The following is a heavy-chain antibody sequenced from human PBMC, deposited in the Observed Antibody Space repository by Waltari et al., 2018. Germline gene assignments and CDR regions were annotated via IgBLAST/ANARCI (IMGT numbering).Heavy chain of an antibody. Sequence: EVQLVESGGGLLQPGGSLRLSGAVSGFTVSNNYISGVRQAPGKGLEWVSVIYSGGSTYYADSVKGRFTISRDSSENTVYLQMSSLRAEDTALYYCARLDFWTGSYYWGQGTLVTVSS. D-gene: IGHD3-3*01. CDR3: ARLDFWTGSYY. V-gene: IGHV3-53*01. J-gene: IGHJ4*02. CDR2: IYSGGST. CDR1: GFTVSNNY.